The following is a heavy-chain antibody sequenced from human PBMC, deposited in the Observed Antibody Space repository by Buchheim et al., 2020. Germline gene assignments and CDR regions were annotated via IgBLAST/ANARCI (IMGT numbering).Heavy chain of an antibody. CDR2: ISYDGSNK. CDR1: GFTFSSYG. D-gene: IGHD3-22*01. V-gene: IGHV3-30*18. CDR3: AKELFGYYDGSSGYCYGDY. Sequence: QVQLVESGGGVVQPGRSLRLSCAASGFTFSSYGMHWVRQAPGKGLEWVAVISYDGSNKYYADSVKGRFTISRDNSKNTLYLQMNSLGAEETAVYYGAKELFGYYDGSSGYCYGDYWGQGTL. J-gene: IGHJ4*02.